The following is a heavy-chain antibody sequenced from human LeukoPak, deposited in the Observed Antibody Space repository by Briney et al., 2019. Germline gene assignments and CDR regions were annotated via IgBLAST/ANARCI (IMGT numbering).Heavy chain of an antibody. CDR1: GGTFSSYA. Sequence: ASVKVSCKASGGTFSSYAISWVRQAPGQGLEWMGGIIPIFGTANYAQKFQGRVTITTDESTSTAYMELSSLRSEDTAVYYCARGHCRSTSCYEGLAWFDPWGQGTLVTVSS. CDR2: IIPIFGTA. CDR3: ARGHCRSTSCYEGLAWFDP. V-gene: IGHV1-69*05. J-gene: IGHJ5*02. D-gene: IGHD2-2*01.